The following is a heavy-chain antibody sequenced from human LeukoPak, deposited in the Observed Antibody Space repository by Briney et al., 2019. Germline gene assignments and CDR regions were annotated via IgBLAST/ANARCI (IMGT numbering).Heavy chain of an antibody. V-gene: IGHV3-43D*03. CDR3: ARKTGYQLYFDY. J-gene: IGHJ4*02. CDR2: ISWNGGNI. D-gene: IGHD2-2*01. Sequence: GGSLRLSCAVSGFTFDDYAMHWVRQAPGKGLEWVSLISWNGGNINYADSVKGRFTISRDNSKNSLYLQMNSLRAEDTAVYYCARKTGYQLYFDYWGQGTLVTVSS. CDR1: GFTFDDYA.